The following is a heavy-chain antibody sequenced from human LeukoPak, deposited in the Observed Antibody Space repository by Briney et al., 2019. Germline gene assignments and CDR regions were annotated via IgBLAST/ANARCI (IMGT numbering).Heavy chain of an antibody. CDR1: GGSISSYY. J-gene: IGHJ6*02. CDR2: IYYSGST. CDR3: ARDRTAAGYNYYYYYGMDV. Sequence: SETLSLTCTVSGGSISSYYWSWIRQPPGKGLEWIGYIYYSGSTNYNPSLKSRVTISVDTSKNQFSLKLSSVTAADTAVYYCARDRTAAGYNYYYYYGMDVWGQGTTVTVSS. V-gene: IGHV4-59*01. D-gene: IGHD6-13*01.